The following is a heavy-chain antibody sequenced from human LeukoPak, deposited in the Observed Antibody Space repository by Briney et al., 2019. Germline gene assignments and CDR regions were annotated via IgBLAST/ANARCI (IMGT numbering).Heavy chain of an antibody. CDR3: ARGAPWSGYYVYYMDV. Sequence: ASVKVSCKASGYTLTSYGISWVRQAPGQGLEWMGWISAYNGNTNYAQKLQGRVPMTTDTSTSTAYMELRSLRSDDTAVYYCARGAPWSGYYVYYMDVWGKGTTVTVSS. CDR2: ISAYNGNT. D-gene: IGHD3-3*01. J-gene: IGHJ6*03. CDR1: GYTLTSYG. V-gene: IGHV1-18*01.